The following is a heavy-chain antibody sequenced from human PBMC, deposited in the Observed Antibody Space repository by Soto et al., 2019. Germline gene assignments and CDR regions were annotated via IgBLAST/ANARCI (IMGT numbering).Heavy chain of an antibody. J-gene: IGHJ6*02. V-gene: IGHV4-4*07. CDR1: GGSFSSYY. CDR2: IYTSGST. D-gene: IGHD3-22*01. Sequence: SETLSLTCTVSGGSFSSYYWSWIRQPAGKGLEWIGRIYTSGSTNYNPSLKSRVTMSADTSKNQFSLNLRSVTAADTGSYYCARSYYYDDSPYGMDVWGQGTTVTVSS. CDR3: ARSYYYDDSPYGMDV.